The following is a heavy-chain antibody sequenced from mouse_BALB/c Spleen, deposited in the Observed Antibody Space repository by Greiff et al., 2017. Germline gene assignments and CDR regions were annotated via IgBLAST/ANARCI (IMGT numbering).Heavy chain of an antibody. Sequence: VKVVESGPGLVAPSQSLSITCTVSGFSLTSYGVHWVRQPPGKGLEWLGVIWAGGSTNYNSALMSRLSISKDNSKSQVFLKMNSLQTDDTAMYYCARDLYYEAMGYWGQGTSVTVSS. CDR3: ARDLYYEAMGY. CDR1: GFSLTSYG. J-gene: IGHJ4*01. CDR2: IWAGGST. D-gene: IGHD2-4*01. V-gene: IGHV2-9*02.